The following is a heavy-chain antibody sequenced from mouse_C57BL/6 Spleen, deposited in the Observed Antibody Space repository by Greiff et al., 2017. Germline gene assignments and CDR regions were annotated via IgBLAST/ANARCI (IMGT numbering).Heavy chain of an antibody. V-gene: IGHV5-4*03. CDR1: GFTFSSYA. CDR2: ISDGGSYT. Sequence: EVNVVESGGGLVKPGGSLKLSCAASGFTFSSYAMSWVRQTPEKRLEWVATISDGGSYTYYPDNVKGRFTISRDNAKNNLYLQMSHLKSEDTAMYYCERRTVVARWYFDVWGTGTTVTVSS. J-gene: IGHJ1*03. D-gene: IGHD1-1*01. CDR3: ERRTVVARWYFDV.